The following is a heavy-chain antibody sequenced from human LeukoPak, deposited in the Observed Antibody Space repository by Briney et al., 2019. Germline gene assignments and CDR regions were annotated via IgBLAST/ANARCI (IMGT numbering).Heavy chain of an antibody. CDR1: GYTFTSYY. V-gene: IGHV1-46*01. J-gene: IGHJ5*02. D-gene: IGHD1-1*01. CDR3: ARHGTSGTNLNWFDP. Sequence: GASVKVSCKASGYTFTSYYMHWVRQAPGQGLEWMGIINPSGGSTSYAQKFQGRVTMTRDTSTSTVYMELGSLRSEDTAVYYCARHGTSGTNLNWFDPWGQGTLVTVSS. CDR2: INPSGGST.